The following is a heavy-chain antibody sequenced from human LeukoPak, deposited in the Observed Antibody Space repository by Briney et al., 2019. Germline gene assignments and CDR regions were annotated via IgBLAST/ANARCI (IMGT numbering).Heavy chain of an antibody. V-gene: IGHV1-2*02. J-gene: IGHJ4*02. CDR1: GGTFTAYY. Sequence: ASVKVSCKASGGTFTAYYIHWLRQAPGQGLEWMGWINPNSGDTNYAQKFQGRVTMTRDTSISTAYMELSRLTSDDTAVYYCTRDINWNYGYWGQGTLVTVSS. CDR2: INPNSGDT. D-gene: IGHD1-7*01. CDR3: TRDINWNYGY.